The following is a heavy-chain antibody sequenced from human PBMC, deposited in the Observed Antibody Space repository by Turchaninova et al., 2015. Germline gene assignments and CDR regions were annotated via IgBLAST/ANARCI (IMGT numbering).Heavy chain of an antibody. CDR3: ARGYCSGGSCWWFDP. CDR2: INHSGRT. J-gene: IGHJ5*02. Sequence: QVQLQQWGAGLLKPSETLSLTCAVYGGSFSGYYWRWIRQPPGKGLEWIGEINHSGRTKYNPSLKSRVIISVDTSKNHFSLKLSSVTAADTAVYYCARGYCSGGSCWWFDPWGQGTLVTVSS. D-gene: IGHD2-15*01. V-gene: IGHV4-34*01. CDR1: GGSFSGYY.